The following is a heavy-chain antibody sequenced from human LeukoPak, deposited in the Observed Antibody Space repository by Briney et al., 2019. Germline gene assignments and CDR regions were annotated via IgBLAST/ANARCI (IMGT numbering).Heavy chain of an antibody. Sequence: ASVKVSCKASGYTFTSYDISWVRQATGQGLEWMGWMNPNSGNTGYAQKFQGRVTMTRNTSISTAYMELSSLRSEDTAVYYCARGQYYYDSSGYFRGFDYWGQGTLVTVSS. CDR2: MNPNSGNT. CDR3: ARGQYYYDSSGYFRGFDY. D-gene: IGHD3-22*01. CDR1: GYTFTSYD. J-gene: IGHJ4*02. V-gene: IGHV1-8*01.